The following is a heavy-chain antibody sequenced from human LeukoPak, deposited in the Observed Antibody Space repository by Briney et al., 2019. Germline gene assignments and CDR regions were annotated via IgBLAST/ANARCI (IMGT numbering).Heavy chain of an antibody. D-gene: IGHD1/OR15-1a*01. V-gene: IGHV1-18*01. CDR3: ARDQARITGTDY. CDR1: GYTFTSYG. Sequence: ASVKVSCKASGYTFTSYGISWVRQAPGQGLEWMGWISAYNGNTNYAQKLQGRVTMTTDTSTSTAYKELRSLRSDDTAVYYCARDQARITGTDYWGQGTLVTVSS. CDR2: ISAYNGNT. J-gene: IGHJ4*02.